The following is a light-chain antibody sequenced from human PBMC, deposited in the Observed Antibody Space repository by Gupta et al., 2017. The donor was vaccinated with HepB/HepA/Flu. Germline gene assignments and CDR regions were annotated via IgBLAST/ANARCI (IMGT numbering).Light chain of an antibody. CDR3: SAWDSSRSAQV. V-gene: IGLV10-54*04. CDR1: SNNVGNQG. CDR2: RNN. Sequence: QAGLTQPPSASKGLRQTATLTCTGNSNNVGNQGAAWLQQHQGHPPKLLSYRNNNRPSGISERFSASRSGNTASLTITGLQPEDEADYYCSAWDSSRSAQVFGGGTKLTVL. J-gene: IGLJ3*02.